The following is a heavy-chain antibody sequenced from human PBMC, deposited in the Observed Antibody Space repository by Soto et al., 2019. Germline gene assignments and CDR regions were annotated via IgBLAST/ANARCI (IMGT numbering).Heavy chain of an antibody. CDR1: GFTFSSYA. J-gene: IGHJ4*02. Sequence: QVQLMESGGGVVQPGRSLRLSCAASGFTFSSYAMHWVRQAPGKGLEWVAVISYDGSNKYYADSVKGRFTISRDNSKNTLYLQMNSLRAEDTAVYYCARDQGSGWYLGYFDYWGQGTLVTVSS. CDR2: ISYDGSNK. V-gene: IGHV3-30-3*01. D-gene: IGHD6-19*01. CDR3: ARDQGSGWYLGYFDY.